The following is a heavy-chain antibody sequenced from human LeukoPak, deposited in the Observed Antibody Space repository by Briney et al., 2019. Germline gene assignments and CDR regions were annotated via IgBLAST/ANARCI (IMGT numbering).Heavy chain of an antibody. CDR1: GYSFTNDW. J-gene: IGHJ4*02. D-gene: IGHD6-13*01. CDR3: ATGIAAAGGFKY. Sequence: GESLKISCRGSGYSFTNDWIGWVRRMPGKGLEWMGIIYPGDSDTRYSPPFQGQVTISADKSISTAYLQWSSLKASDTAMYYCATGIAAAGGFKYWGQGTQVTVSS. V-gene: IGHV5-51*01. CDR2: IYPGDSDT.